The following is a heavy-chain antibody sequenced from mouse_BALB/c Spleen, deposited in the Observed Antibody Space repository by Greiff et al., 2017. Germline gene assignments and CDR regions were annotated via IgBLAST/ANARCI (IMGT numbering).Heavy chain of an antibody. CDR1: GFAFSSYD. CDR3: ARQLLRYSFAY. D-gene: IGHD1-1*01. CDR2: ISSGGGST. J-gene: IGHJ3*01. Sequence: EVKVVESGGGLVKPGGSLKLSCAASGFAFSSYDMSWVRQTPEKRLEWVAYISSGGGSTYYPDTVKGRFTISRDNAKNTLYLQMSSLKSEDTAMYYCARQLLRYSFAYWGQGTLVTVSA. V-gene: IGHV5-12-1*01.